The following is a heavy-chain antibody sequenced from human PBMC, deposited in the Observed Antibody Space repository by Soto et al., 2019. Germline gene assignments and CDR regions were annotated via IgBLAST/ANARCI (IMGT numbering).Heavy chain of an antibody. CDR3: ATTIIYGDPGDY. V-gene: IGHV1-46*01. CDR1: GYTFISYS. D-gene: IGHD4-17*01. CDR2: IDPSGART. J-gene: IGHJ4*02. Sequence: QVQVQQSGAEVKEPGASERISCKASGYTFISYSMHWVRQAPGHGLEWMGIIDPSGARTTYAQRFRGRVTMTWDTSRSTVYMDMTSLRPDDTAVYFGATTIIYGDPGDYWGQGTVVSVSS.